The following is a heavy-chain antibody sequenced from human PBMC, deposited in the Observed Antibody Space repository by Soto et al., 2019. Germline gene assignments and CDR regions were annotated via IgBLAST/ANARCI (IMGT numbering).Heavy chain of an antibody. CDR1: GYTLTELS. V-gene: IGHV1-24*01. CDR2: FDPEDGET. CDR3: ATIEDSIVGAPSPRYYYYGMDV. J-gene: IGHJ6*02. D-gene: IGHD1-26*01. Sequence: ASVKGSCKVSGYTLTELSMHWVRQAPGKGLEWMGGFDPEDGETIYAQKFQGRVTMTEDTSTDTAYMELSSLRSEDTAVYYCATIEDSIVGAPSPRYYYYGMDVWGQGTTVTVSS.